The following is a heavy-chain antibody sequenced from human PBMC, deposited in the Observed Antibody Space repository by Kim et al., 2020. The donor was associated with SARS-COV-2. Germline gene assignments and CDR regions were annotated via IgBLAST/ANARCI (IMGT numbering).Heavy chain of an antibody. CDR3: AKRDSSGYYYFDY. J-gene: IGHJ4*02. D-gene: IGHD3-22*01. V-gene: IGHV3-23*01. Sequence: ADPVKGRFTISRDNSKNTLYLQMNSLRAEDKAVYYCAKRDSSGYYYFDYWGQGTLVTVSS.